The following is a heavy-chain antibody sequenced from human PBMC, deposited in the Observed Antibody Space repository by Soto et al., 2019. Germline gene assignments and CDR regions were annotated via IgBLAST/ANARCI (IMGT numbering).Heavy chain of an antibody. J-gene: IGHJ5*02. Sequence: EVQLVESGGGLVKPGGSLRLSCAASGFTFSNAWMSWVRQPPGKGLEWVGRIKSKTDGGTTDYAAPVKGRFTISRDDSKNTLYLQMNSLKTEDTAVYYCTTDQRYYDFWSGYSAWGQGTLVTVSS. CDR1: GFTFSNAW. CDR2: IKSKTDGGTT. V-gene: IGHV3-15*05. D-gene: IGHD3-3*01. CDR3: TTDQRYYDFWSGYSA.